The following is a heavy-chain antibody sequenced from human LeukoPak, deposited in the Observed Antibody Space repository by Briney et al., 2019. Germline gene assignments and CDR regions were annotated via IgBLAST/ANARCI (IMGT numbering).Heavy chain of an antibody. D-gene: IGHD6-19*01. V-gene: IGHV3-23*01. CDR3: AKGLRAVAGGDDY. CDR2: ISGSGGST. J-gene: IGHJ4*02. Sequence: GGSLRLSCAVSGFSVSSNYMSWVRQAPGKGLEWVSAISGSGGSTYYADSVKGRFTISRDNSKNTLYLQMNSLRAEDTAVYYCAKGLRAVAGGDDYWGQGTLVTVSS. CDR1: GFSVSSNY.